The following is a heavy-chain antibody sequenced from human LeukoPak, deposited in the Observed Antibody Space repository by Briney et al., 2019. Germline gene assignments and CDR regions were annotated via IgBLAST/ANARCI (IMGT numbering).Heavy chain of an antibody. V-gene: IGHV3-30-3*01. CDR2: ISYDGSNK. Sequence: QPGRSLRLSCAASGFTFSSYATHWVRQAPGKGLEWVAVISYDGSNKYYADSVKGRFTISRDNSKNTLYLQMNSLRAEDTAVYYCARDRGGWKGPYYYYGMDVWGQGATVTVSS. CDR3: ARDRGGWKGPYYYYGMDV. D-gene: IGHD1-1*01. J-gene: IGHJ6*02. CDR1: GFTFSSYA.